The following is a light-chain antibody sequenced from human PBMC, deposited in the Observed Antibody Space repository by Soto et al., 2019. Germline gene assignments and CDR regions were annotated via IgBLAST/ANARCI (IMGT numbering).Light chain of an antibody. CDR1: QSISSW. Sequence: HLAQSRSTLSASVGDRVTITCRASQSISSWLAWYQQKPGKAPRLLIYKASNLESGVPSRFSGSGSGTEFTLTISSLQPDDSATYYCQQYNDNWTFGQGTKVDIK. CDR3: QQYNDNWT. V-gene: IGKV1-5*03. J-gene: IGKJ1*01. CDR2: KAS.